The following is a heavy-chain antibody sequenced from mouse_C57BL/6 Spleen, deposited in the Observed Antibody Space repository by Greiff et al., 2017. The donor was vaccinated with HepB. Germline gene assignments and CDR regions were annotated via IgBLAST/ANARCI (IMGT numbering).Heavy chain of an antibody. CDR1: GYTFTSYW. Sequence: VQLQQPGAELVRPGSSVKLSCKASGYTFTSYWMHWVKQRPIQGLEWIGNIDPSDSETHYNQKFKDKATLTVDKSSSTAYMQLSSLTSEDSAVYDCARQHYGNSWFADWGQGTLVTVSA. CDR2: IDPSDSET. D-gene: IGHD2-1*01. J-gene: IGHJ3*01. V-gene: IGHV1-52*01. CDR3: ARQHYGNSWFAD.